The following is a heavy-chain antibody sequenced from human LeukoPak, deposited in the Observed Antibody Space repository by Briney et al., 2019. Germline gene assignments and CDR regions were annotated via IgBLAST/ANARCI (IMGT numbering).Heavy chain of an antibody. CDR2: ISSSSSTI. CDR3: ARDRDVLRYFDWTFDY. CDR1: GFTFSSYS. D-gene: IGHD3-9*01. J-gene: IGHJ4*02. V-gene: IGHV3-48*04. Sequence: AGGSLRLSCAASGFTFSSYSMNWVRQAPGKGLEWVSYISSSSSTIYYADSVKGRFTISRDNAKNSLYLQMNSLRAEDTAVYYCARDRDVLRYFDWTFDYWGQGTLVTVSS.